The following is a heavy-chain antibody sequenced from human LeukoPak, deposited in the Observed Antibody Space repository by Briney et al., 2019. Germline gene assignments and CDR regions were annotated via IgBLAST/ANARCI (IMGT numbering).Heavy chain of an antibody. CDR3: ARVWGSSSPDY. D-gene: IGHD6-6*01. CDR1: GFTFRTYG. J-gene: IGHJ4*02. V-gene: IGHV3-74*01. CDR2: IYRDGSTT. Sequence: GGSLRLSCAASGFTFRTYGMHWVRQAPGKGLVWVSGIYRDGSTTTYADSVKGRFTISRDNAKNSLYLQMNSLRAEDTAVYYCARVWGSSSPDYWGQGTLVTVSS.